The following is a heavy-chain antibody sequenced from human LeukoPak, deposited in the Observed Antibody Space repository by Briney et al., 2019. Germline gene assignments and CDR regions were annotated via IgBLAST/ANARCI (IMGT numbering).Heavy chain of an antibody. CDR3: ATLRDIEVVATTPTDV. J-gene: IGHJ6*04. D-gene: IGHD2-2*01. Sequence: GGSLRLSCAASGFTFTISGMHWVRQAPGEGLEWVAFIGRDATTKYYADSVKGRFTISGDSSYNTAFLQMNGLRLEDTAVYYCATLRDIEVVATTPTDVWGKGTTVIVSS. CDR1: GFTFTISG. V-gene: IGHV3-30*02. CDR2: IGRDATTK.